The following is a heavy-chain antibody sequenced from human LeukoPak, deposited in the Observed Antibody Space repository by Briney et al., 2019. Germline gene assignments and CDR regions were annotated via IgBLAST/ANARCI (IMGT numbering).Heavy chain of an antibody. CDR2: ISSSGSTI. CDR3: ASTGSIAARPIYYYYMDV. J-gene: IGHJ6*03. D-gene: IGHD6-6*01. CDR1: GFTFSDYY. V-gene: IGHV3-11*04. Sequence: SGGSLRLSCAASGFTFSDYYMSWIRQAPGKGLEWVSYISSSGSTIYYADSVKGRFTISRDNAKNSLYLQMNSLRAEDTAVYYCASTGSIAARPIYYYYMDVWGKGTTVTVSS.